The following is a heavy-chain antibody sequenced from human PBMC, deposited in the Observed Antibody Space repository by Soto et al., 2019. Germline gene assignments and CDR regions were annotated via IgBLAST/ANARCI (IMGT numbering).Heavy chain of an antibody. CDR1: GFTFSSYG. Sequence: QVQLVESGGGVVQPGRSLRLSCAASGFTFSSYGMHWVRQAPGKGLEWVAVIWYDGSNKYYADSVKGRFTISRDNSKNTLYLQRNSLRAEDTAVYYCARDHRVFAAGTVVDYWGQGTLVTVSS. CDR3: ARDHRVFAAGTVVDY. J-gene: IGHJ4*02. CDR2: IWYDGSNK. D-gene: IGHD6-13*01. V-gene: IGHV3-33*01.